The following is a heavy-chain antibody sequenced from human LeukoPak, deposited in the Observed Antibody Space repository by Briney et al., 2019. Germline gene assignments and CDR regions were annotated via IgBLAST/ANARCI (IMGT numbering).Heavy chain of an antibody. CDR2: IIPIFGTA. V-gene: IGHV1-69*13. CDR1: GGTFSSYA. J-gene: IGHJ5*02. Sequence: ASVKVSCKASGGTFSSYAISWVRQAPGQGPEWMGGIIPIFGTANYAQKFQGRVTITADESTSTAYMELSSLRSEDTAVYYCASGDYDFWSGRNWFDPWGQGTLVTVSS. D-gene: IGHD3-3*01. CDR3: ASGDYDFWSGRNWFDP.